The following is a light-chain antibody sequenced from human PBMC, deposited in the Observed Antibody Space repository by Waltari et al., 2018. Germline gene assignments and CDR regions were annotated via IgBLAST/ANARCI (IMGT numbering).Light chain of an antibody. CDR1: QSVSGY. V-gene: IGKV3-11*01. CDR3: HQRSNRPLT. Sequence: EIVLTQSPATLSLSPGERATLSCRASQSVSGYLAWYQQKPGQPPRLLIYDASNRAPGIPARFTGSGSGTDFTLTISGLDPEDFAVYYCHQRSNRPLTFGGGTKVEIK. J-gene: IGKJ4*01. CDR2: DAS.